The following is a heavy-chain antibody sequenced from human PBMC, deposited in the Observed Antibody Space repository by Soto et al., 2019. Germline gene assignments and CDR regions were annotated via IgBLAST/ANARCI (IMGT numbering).Heavy chain of an antibody. CDR1: GFTFSIHV. CDR3: AKDKVPYYDFWSGQRWFDP. V-gene: IGHV3-30*18. J-gene: IGHJ5*02. Sequence: GSLRLSCAASGFTFSIHVMHWVRRTPGKGLEWVAVISNDGNKKYYVESVEGRFSISRDNSKSIVYLQMNNVRIEDTAKYYCAKDKVPYYDFWSGQRWFDPWGQGTQVTVSS. CDR2: ISNDGNKK. D-gene: IGHD3-3*01.